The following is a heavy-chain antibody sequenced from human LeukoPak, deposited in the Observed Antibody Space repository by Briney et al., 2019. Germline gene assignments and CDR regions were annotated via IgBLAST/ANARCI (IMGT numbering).Heavy chain of an antibody. D-gene: IGHD2-2*01. CDR2: MNPNSGNT. V-gene: IGHV1-8*01. CDR3: ASLRPSYCSSTSCFGDAFDI. J-gene: IGHJ3*02. CDR1: GYTFTSYD. Sequence: ASVKVSCKASGYTFTSYDINWVRQAPGQGLEWMGWMNPNSGNTGYAQKFQGRVTMTRNTSISTAYMELSSLRSEDTAVYYCASLRPSYCSSTSCFGDAFDIWGQGTMVTVSS.